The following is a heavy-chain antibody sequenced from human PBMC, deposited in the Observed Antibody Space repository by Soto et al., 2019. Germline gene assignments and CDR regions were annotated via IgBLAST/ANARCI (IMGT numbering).Heavy chain of an antibody. V-gene: IGHV3-30-3*01. CDR1: GFTLSSSP. Sequence: QVQVVESGGGVVQPGRSLRLSCAASGFTLSSSPMHWVRQAPGKWLEWVAAISGDGVNQHYADSVKGRFTISRDISKNTLYLQMDSLRVDGTAEYYCAREGGSSGRCEYFDLWGQGTLVTVSS. CDR3: AREGGSSGRCEYFDL. J-gene: IGHJ4*02. D-gene: IGHD3-22*01. CDR2: ISGDGVNQ.